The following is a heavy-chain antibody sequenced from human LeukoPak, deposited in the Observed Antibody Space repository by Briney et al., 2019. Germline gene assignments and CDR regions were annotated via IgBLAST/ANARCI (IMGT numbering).Heavy chain of an antibody. J-gene: IGHJ4*02. Sequence: SETLSLTCTASGGSISSYYWSWIRQPAGKGLEWIGRIYTSGSTNYNPSLKSRVTMSVDTSKNQFSLKLSSVTAADTPVYYCARESSLLWFGELRALDYWGQGTLVTVSS. D-gene: IGHD3-10*01. V-gene: IGHV4-4*07. CDR2: IYTSGST. CDR1: GGSISSYY. CDR3: ARESSLLWFGELRALDY.